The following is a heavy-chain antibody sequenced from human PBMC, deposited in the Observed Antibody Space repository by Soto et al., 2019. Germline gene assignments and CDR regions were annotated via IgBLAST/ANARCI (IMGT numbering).Heavy chain of an antibody. D-gene: IGHD1-20*01. J-gene: IGHJ5*02. Sequence: QVQLVQSGAEVKKPGASVKVSCMASGYMFSTYDINWVRQAPGQGLEWMGWLNPNSGNTGYAQKFQGRVTMTRNTSIKTAYMELSSLGSDDTAVYYCARDHRYNWNDEGWFDPWGQGTLVTVSS. CDR3: ARDHRYNWNDEGWFDP. CDR2: LNPNSGNT. V-gene: IGHV1-8*01. CDR1: GYMFSTYD.